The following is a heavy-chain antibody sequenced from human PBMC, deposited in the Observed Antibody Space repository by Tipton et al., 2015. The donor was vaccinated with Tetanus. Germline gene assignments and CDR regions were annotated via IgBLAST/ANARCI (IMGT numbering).Heavy chain of an antibody. CDR1: GGSVNSGSYY. Sequence: TLSLTCTASGGSVNSGSYYWSWIRQPPGKGLEWIGYIYSSGSTYSNPSLKGRVTISVDTSKNQFYLRLNSVTAADTAVYYCARDQARGARGWNYFDYWGLGTLVTVSS. CDR3: ARDQARGARGWNYFDY. V-gene: IGHV4-31*03. D-gene: IGHD1-26*01. J-gene: IGHJ4*02. CDR2: IYSSGST.